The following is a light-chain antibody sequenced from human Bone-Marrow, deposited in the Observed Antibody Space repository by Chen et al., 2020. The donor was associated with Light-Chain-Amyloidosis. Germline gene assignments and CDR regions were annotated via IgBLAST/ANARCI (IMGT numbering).Light chain of an antibody. V-gene: IGKV4-1*01. CDR1: QSVLYSSNNKNY. Sequence: DIGMTQSPDSLAVSLGERATINCKSSQSVLYSSNNKNYLAWYQQKPGQPPKLLIYWASTRESGVPDRFSGSGSGTDFTLTISSLQAEDVAVYYCQQYYSTPYTFGQGIKLEIK. J-gene: IGKJ2*01. CDR3: QQYYSTPYT. CDR2: WAS.